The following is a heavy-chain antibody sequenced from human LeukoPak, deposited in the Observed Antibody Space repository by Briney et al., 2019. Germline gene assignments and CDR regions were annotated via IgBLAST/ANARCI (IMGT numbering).Heavy chain of an antibody. D-gene: IGHD4-17*01. CDR3: ARVKTTVTRGEAYYYYYYMDV. V-gene: IGHV4-34*01. CDR2: INHSGST. Sequence: SETLSLTCAVYGGSFSGYYWSWIRQPPGKGLEWIGEINHSGSTNYNPSLKSRVTITVDTSKNQLSLKLSSVTAADTAVYYCARVKTTVTRGEAYYYYYYMDVWGKGTTVTVSS. CDR1: GGSFSGYY. J-gene: IGHJ6*03.